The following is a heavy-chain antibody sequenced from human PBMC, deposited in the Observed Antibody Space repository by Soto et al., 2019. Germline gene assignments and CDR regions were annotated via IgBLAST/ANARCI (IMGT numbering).Heavy chain of an antibody. CDR3: ARADYDFWSRYYGY. J-gene: IGHJ4*02. Sequence: SETLSLTCTVSGGSISSYNWSWIRQPPGKGLEWIGYIYYSGSTNYNPSLKSRVTISVDTSKNQFSLKLSSVTAADTAVYYCARADYDFWSRYYGYWGQGTLVTVSS. D-gene: IGHD3-3*01. V-gene: IGHV4-59*01. CDR1: GGSISSYN. CDR2: IYYSGST.